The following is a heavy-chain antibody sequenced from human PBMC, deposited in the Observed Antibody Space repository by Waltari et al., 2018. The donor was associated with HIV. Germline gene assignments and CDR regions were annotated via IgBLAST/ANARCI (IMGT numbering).Heavy chain of an antibody. CDR1: GYAFTSYG. Sequence: QVQLVQSGAEVKKPGASVKVSCKASGYAFTSYGISWVRQAPGQGLEWMGWNSAYNGNPEYAQRCQGRGTMTTGTSTSTAYMELRGRRSDGTAVYYGAGEAGTEYDWNDEGYYDYTMDGWGQGTTVTVSS. CDR2: NSAYNGNP. V-gene: IGHV1-18*01. J-gene: IGHJ6*02. CDR3: AGEAGTEYDWNDEGYYDYTMDG. D-gene: IGHD1-20*01.